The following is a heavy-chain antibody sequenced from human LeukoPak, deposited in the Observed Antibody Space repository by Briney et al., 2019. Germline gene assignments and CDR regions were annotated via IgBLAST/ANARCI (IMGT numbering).Heavy chain of an antibody. CDR2: IRCNSSNI. D-gene: IGHD3-10*01. Sequence: GGSLRLSCAASGFTFSSYEMNCVRQAPGKGLEWVSYIRCNSSNIYYADWVNGQFTISRDNAKNSPYLQMNSLRAEDTAVYYCAREFGRSWGYCYYYMDVWGKGTTVTVSS. CDR3: AREFGRSWGYCYYYMDV. V-gene: IGHV3-48*01. J-gene: IGHJ6*03. CDR1: GFTFSSYE.